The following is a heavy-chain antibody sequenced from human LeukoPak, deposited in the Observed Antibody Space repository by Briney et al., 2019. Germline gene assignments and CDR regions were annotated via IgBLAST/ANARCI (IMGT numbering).Heavy chain of an antibody. V-gene: IGHV3-53*01. D-gene: IGHD2-15*01. CDR1: GFTVSGNY. CDR3: ASPGYCSGSVCYSGYLQH. CDR2: IYSGGST. Sequence: PGGSLRLSCAASGFTVSGNYMNWVRQAPGKGLEWVSVIYSGGSTYYADSVKGRFTISRDNSKNTLYLQMHSLRAEDTAVYYCASPGYCSGSVCYSGYLQHWGQGTLVTVST. J-gene: IGHJ1*01.